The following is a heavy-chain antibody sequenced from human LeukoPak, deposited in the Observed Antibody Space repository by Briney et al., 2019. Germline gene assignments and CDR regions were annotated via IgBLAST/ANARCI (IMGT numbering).Heavy chain of an antibody. D-gene: IGHD3-3*01. J-gene: IGHJ4*02. CDR2: INWNGGST. CDR1: GFTLDDYG. V-gene: IGHV3-20*04. Sequence: GGSLRLSCAASGFTLDDYGMSWVRQAPGKGLEWVSGINWNGGSTGYADSVKGRFTISRDNAKNTLYLQMNSLRAEDTAVYYCVRNLDFWGDSEDYWGQGTLVTVSS. CDR3: VRNLDFWGDSEDY.